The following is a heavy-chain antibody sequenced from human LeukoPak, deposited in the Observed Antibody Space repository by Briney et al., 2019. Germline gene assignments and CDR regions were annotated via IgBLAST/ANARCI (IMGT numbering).Heavy chain of an antibody. CDR3: AKDKYGGWFFDY. CDR1: GFTFSSYW. D-gene: IGHD6-19*01. Sequence: GGSLRLSCAASGFTFSSYWMHWVRQAPGKGLEWVSAISGSGGSTYYADSVKGRFTISRDNSKNTLYLQMNSLRAEDTAVYYCAKDKYGGWFFDYWGQGTLVTVSS. J-gene: IGHJ4*02. V-gene: IGHV3-23*01. CDR2: ISGSGGST.